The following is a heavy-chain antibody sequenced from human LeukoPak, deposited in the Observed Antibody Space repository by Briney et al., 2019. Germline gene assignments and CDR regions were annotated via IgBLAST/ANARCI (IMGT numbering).Heavy chain of an antibody. D-gene: IGHD2-2*01. CDR3: AKDRCSTTSCYLLDY. V-gene: IGHV3-23*01. J-gene: IGHJ4*02. CDR1: GFTLSTYA. CDR2: IGGSSGST. Sequence: GGSPKLFCAAPGFTLSTYAMSWVRPASRKGLGWFSAIGGSSGSTNYADSVKGRFTISRDSSKNTVYLQMNSLRAEDTAVYYCAKDRCSTTSCYLLDYWGQGTLVTVSS.